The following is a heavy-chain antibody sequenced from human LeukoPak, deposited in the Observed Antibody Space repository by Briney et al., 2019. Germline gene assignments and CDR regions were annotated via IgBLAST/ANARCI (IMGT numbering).Heavy chain of an antibody. V-gene: IGHV4-59*01. D-gene: IGHD2/OR15-2a*01. CDR1: GGSISSYY. J-gene: IGHJ4*02. CDR3: ARDLGSSFDY. Sequence: SETLSLTCTVSGGSISSYYWSWIRPPPGMGLEWIGYIYYSGSTNYNPSLKSRVTISVDTSKNQFSLKLSSVTAADTAVYYCARDLGSSFDYWGQGTLVTVSS. CDR2: IYYSGST.